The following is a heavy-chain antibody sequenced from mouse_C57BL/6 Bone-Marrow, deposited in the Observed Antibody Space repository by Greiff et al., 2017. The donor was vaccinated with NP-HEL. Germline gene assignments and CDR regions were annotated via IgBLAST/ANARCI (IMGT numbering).Heavy chain of an antibody. Sequence: QVQLKESGAELARPGASVKLSCKASGYTFTSYGISWVKQRPGQGLEWIGEFYPRSGNTYYNEKFKGKATLTADKSSSTAYMELRSLTSEDSAVYVCARDGSSPPWYFDVWGKGTTVTVSS. CDR3: ARDGSSPPWYFDV. V-gene: IGHV1-81*01. CDR1: GYTFTSYG. J-gene: IGHJ1*03. CDR2: FYPRSGNT. D-gene: IGHD1-1*01.